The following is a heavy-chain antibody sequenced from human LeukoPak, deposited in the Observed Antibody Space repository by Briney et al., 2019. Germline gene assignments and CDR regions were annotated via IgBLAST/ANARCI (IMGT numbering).Heavy chain of an antibody. J-gene: IGHJ1*01. CDR1: GFTFSSYW. D-gene: IGHD3-22*01. CDR2: IKQDGSEK. CDR3: ARDQYDSSGYYYVGAEYFQH. V-gene: IGHV3-7*01. Sequence: GGSLRLSCAASGFTFSSYWMSWVRQAPGKGLEGVANIKQDGSEKYYVDSVKGRFTISRDNAKNSLYLQMNSLRAEDTAVYYCARDQYDSSGYYYVGAEYFQHWGQGTLVTVSS.